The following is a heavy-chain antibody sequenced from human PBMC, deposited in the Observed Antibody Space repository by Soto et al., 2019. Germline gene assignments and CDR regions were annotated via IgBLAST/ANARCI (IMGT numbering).Heavy chain of an antibody. CDR2: ITGSSDSI. CDR3: ARGSVIATFS. V-gene: IGHV3-21*01. D-gene: IGHD2-21*01. J-gene: IGHJ5*02. Sequence: EVHLVESGGGLVKPGGSLRLSCAASGFTFSTYTMNWVRQAPGKGLEWVSSITGSSDSIYYADSLKGRFTISRDNAKNSLFLQMSRLRAEDTAVYYCARGSVIATFSWGQETLVTVSS. CDR1: GFTFSTYT.